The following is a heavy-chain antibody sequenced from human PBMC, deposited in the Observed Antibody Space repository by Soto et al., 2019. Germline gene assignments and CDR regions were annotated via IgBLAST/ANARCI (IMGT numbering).Heavy chain of an antibody. CDR3: ARVEDGSYISIDY. Sequence: VGSRRLSWAAAGFTLNTFGMHWVRQAPGKGLEWVAFISYDGRNKFYVDSVEGRFTVSRDSSENTLSLQMNSLRVEDTAVYYCARVEDGSYISIDYWGQGTLVTVSS. CDR2: ISYDGRNK. J-gene: IGHJ4*02. CDR1: GFTLNTFG. V-gene: IGHV3-33*05. D-gene: IGHD1-1*01.